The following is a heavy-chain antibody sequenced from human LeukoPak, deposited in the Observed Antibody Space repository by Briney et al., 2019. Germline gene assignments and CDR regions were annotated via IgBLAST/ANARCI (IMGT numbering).Heavy chain of an antibody. CDR1: GFTFSSYA. J-gene: IGHJ4*02. D-gene: IGHD3-3*01. V-gene: IGHV3-23*01. CDR2: ITTGGGST. CDR3: AKLAGITIFGVGNY. Sequence: QSGGSLRLSCAASGFTFSSYAMSWVRQAPGKGLEWVSAITTGGGSTYYADSVKGRFTISGDNSRNTLYLQMNSLRAEDTAVYYCAKLAGITIFGVGNYWGQGTLVTVSS.